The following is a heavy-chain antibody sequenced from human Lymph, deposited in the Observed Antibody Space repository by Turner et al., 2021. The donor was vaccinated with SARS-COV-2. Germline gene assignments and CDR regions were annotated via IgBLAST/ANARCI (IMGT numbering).Heavy chain of an antibody. D-gene: IGHD3-10*01. Sequence: QVQLVASGGGVVQPGRSLRLSCAASGFTFSSYAMHWVRQAPGKGLEWVAIISYDESNKYYADSVKGRFTISRDNSKNTLYLQMNSLRAEDTAVYYCAREMGAGSDYWGQGTLVTVSS. J-gene: IGHJ4*02. CDR1: GFTFSSYA. CDR2: ISYDESNK. V-gene: IGHV3-30*04. CDR3: AREMGAGSDY.